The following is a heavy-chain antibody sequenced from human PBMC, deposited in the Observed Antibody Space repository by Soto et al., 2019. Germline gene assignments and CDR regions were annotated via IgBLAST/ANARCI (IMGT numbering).Heavy chain of an antibody. V-gene: IGHV3-30*02. CDR3: TIVRVADSALDH. J-gene: IGHJ4*02. D-gene: IGHD3-10*02. CDR2: MSYDGSDT. Sequence: GGSLRLSCATSGFTFRSYWMSWVRQAPGKGLEWVAFMSYDGSDTLYADSVKGRFTISRDNSKNSLFLHMSNLRAEDTAMYYCTIVRVADSALDHWGQGTLVTVSS. CDR1: GFTFRSYW.